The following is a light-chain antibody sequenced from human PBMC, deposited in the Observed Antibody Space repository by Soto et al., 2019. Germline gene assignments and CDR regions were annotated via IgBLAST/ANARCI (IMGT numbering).Light chain of an antibody. V-gene: IGKV3-11*01. CDR3: QQRNIWPPVT. J-gene: IGKJ5*01. CDR1: QSVSSRF. Sequence: EIVLTQSPGTLSLSPGERATLSCRASQSVSSRFLAWYQQKPGQAPRLVIYGAFNRATGIPARFSGSGSGTDFTLTISSLEPEDFAVYYCQQRNIWPPVTFGQGTRLEI. CDR2: GAF.